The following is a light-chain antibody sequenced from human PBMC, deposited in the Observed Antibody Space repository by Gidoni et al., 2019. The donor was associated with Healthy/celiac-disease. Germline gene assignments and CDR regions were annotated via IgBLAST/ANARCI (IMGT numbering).Light chain of an antibody. CDR2: GAS. CDR1: QSISSNY. CDR3: QQYGSQAT. V-gene: IGKV3-20*01. Sequence: IVLTQFPATLSLSPGERATLPCRASQSISSNYLAWYQQKTGQAPRLLIYGASSRATGIPSRCSGSGSGTDFTLTISRLEPEDFAVYYCQQYGSQATFGQGTKVEIK. J-gene: IGKJ1*01.